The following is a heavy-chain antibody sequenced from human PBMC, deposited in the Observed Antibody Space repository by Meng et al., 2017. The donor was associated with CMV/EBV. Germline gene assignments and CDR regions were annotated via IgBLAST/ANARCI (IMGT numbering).Heavy chain of an antibody. CDR2: IYSGGST. Sequence: GESLKISCAASGFTVSSNYMSWVRQAPGKGLECVSVIYSGGSTYYADSVKGRFTFSRDNSKNTLYLQMNSLRAEDTAVYYCASMVVTRGWFDPWGQGTLVTVSS. V-gene: IGHV3-53*01. CDR1: GFTVSSNY. J-gene: IGHJ5*02. D-gene: IGHD4/OR15-4a*01. CDR3: ASMVVTRGWFDP.